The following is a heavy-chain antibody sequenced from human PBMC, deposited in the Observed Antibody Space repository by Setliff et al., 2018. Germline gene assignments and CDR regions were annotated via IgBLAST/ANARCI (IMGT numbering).Heavy chain of an antibody. J-gene: IGHJ5*02. CDR3: ARGKSVTASNWFDP. CDR1: GGSISSGSYY. D-gene: IGHD5-18*01. V-gene: IGHV4-61*09. CDR2: IYSSGST. Sequence: PSETLSLTCTVSGGSISSGSYYWSWIRQPAGKGLEWIGHIYSSGSTNYNPSLKSRVTISVDRSKNQFSLKLSSVIAADTAVYYCARGKSVTASNWFDPWGQGTLVTVSS.